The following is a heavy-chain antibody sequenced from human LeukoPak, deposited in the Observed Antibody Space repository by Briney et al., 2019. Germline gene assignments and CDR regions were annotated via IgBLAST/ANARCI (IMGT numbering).Heavy chain of an antibody. V-gene: IGHV4-31*03. CDR3: ARDLGTTMIVAPGGFDP. CDR2: IYYSGST. J-gene: IGHJ5*02. Sequence: SQTLSLTCTVSGGSISSGGYYWGWIRQHPGKGLEWIGYIYYSGSTYYNPSLKSRVTISVDTSKNQFSLKLSSVTAADTAVYYCARDLGTTMIVAPGGFDPWGQGTLVTVSS. CDR1: GGSISSGGYY. D-gene: IGHD3-22*01.